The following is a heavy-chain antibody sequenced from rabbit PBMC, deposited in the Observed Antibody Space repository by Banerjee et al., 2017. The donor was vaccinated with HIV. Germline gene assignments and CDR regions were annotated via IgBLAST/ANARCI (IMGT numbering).Heavy chain of an antibody. CDR1: GFSFSSSYY. CDR3: VRVRNGDATYFDL. Sequence: QEQLVESGGGLVQPEGSLTLTCTASGFSFSSSYYMCWVRQAPGKGLEWIACIKTGDGNTYYASWAKGRFTVSKTSSTTVTLQMTSLTAADTATYFCVRVRNGDATYFDLWGQGTLVTVS. J-gene: IGHJ4*01. V-gene: IGHV1S45*01. CDR2: IKTGDGNT. D-gene: IGHD6-1*01.